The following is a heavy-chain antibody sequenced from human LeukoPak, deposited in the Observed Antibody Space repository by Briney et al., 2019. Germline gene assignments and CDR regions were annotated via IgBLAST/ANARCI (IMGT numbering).Heavy chain of an antibody. D-gene: IGHD3-16*01. J-gene: IGHJ5*02. V-gene: IGHV3-23*01. CDR3: VTRLA. CDR2: ITGSGVNT. Sequence: GGSLRLSCAASGFTFTSYAMSWVRLAPGKGLEWVSTITGSGVNTYYADSVKGRFTISRDSSKNTLYLQMNSLRAEDTAVYYCVTRLAWGQGTLVTVSS. CDR1: GFTFTSYA.